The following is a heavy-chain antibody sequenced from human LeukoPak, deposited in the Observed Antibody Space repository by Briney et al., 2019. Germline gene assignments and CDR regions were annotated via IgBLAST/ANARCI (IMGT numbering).Heavy chain of an antibody. Sequence: ASVKVSCKASGYTFTGYYMHWVRQAPGQGLELMGWINPNSGGTNYAQKFQGRVTMTRDTSISTAYMELSRLRSDDTAVYYCAREVSYGAGFDYWGQGTLVTVSS. CDR1: GYTFTGYY. J-gene: IGHJ4*02. V-gene: IGHV1-2*02. CDR2: INPNSGGT. D-gene: IGHD3-10*01. CDR3: AREVSYGAGFDY.